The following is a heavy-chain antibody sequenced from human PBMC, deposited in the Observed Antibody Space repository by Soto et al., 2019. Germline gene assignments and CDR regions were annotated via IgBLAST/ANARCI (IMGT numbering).Heavy chain of an antibody. J-gene: IGHJ6*02. D-gene: IGHD3-3*01. CDR3: ARGSYDFWSGDPRSLYYYYGMDV. CDR1: GFTFSDYY. V-gene: IGHV3-11*06. CDR2: ISSSSSYT. Sequence: GSLRLSCAASGFTFSDYYMSWIRQAPGKGLEWVSYISSSSSYTNYADSVKGRFTISRDNAKNSLYLQMNSLRAEDTAVYYCARGSYDFWSGDPRSLYYYYGMDVWGQGTTVTVSS.